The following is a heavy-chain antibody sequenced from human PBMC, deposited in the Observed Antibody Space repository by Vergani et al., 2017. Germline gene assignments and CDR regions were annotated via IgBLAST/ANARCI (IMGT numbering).Heavy chain of an antibody. CDR2: MSKDGTHD. V-gene: IGHV3-30*03. CDR3: ARLVVPASISRQSYFDY. Sequence: QVSLVESGGGVGQPGRSLTLTCSASGFGFKNLAMHWVRQAPGKGLEWLATMSKDGTHDYYEPSLRGRFAVSRDNFIKTMYLQMDRLTTDDTAVYFCARLVVPASISRQSYFDYWGQGTLVTVSS. CDR1: GFGFKNLA. J-gene: IGHJ4*02. D-gene: IGHD2-2*02.